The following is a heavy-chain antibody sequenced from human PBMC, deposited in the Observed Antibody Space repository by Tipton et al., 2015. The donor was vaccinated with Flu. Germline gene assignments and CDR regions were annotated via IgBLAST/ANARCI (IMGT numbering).Heavy chain of an antibody. J-gene: IGHJ3*02. CDR2: IYYSGSI. V-gene: IGHV4-59*11. CDR3: AREWGDAFDI. CDR1: GGSISSHY. D-gene: IGHD3-16*01. Sequence: TLSLTCTVPGGSISSHYWSWIRQPPGKGLEWIGYIYYSGSISYNPSLKSRVTISVDMSKNQFSLKLSSVTAADTAVYYCAREWGDAFDIWGQGTMVTVSS.